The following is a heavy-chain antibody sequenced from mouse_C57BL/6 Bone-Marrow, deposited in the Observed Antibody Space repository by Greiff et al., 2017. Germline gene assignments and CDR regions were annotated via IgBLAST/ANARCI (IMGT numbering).Heavy chain of an antibody. V-gene: IGHV1-55*01. Sequence: QVQLQQSGAELVKPGASVKLSCKASGYTFTSYWINWVKQRPGQGLEWIGDIYPGSGSTNYNEKFKSKATLAVDTSSSTAYMQLSSLTSDDSAVYYWAREGLLWYPWFAYWGQGTLVTVSA. CDR3: AREGLLWYPWFAY. CDR2: IYPGSGST. J-gene: IGHJ3*01. D-gene: IGHD2-1*01. CDR1: GYTFTSYW.